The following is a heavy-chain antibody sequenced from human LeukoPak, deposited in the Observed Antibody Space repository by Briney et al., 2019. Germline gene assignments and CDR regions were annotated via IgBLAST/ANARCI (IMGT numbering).Heavy chain of an antibody. Sequence: SVKVSCKASGGTFSSYAISWVRQAPGQGLEWMGGIIPIFGTANYAQKFQGRVTITADESTSTAYMELSSLRSEDTAVYYRASSIAAAGTWYFQHWGQGTLVTVSS. CDR2: IIPIFGTA. J-gene: IGHJ1*01. CDR3: ASSIAAAGTWYFQH. CDR1: GGTFSSYA. V-gene: IGHV1-69*13. D-gene: IGHD6-13*01.